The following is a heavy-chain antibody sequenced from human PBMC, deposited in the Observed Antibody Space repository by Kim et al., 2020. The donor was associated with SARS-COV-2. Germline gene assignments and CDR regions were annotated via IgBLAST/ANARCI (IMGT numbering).Heavy chain of an antibody. V-gene: IGHV3-23*01. J-gene: IGHJ4*02. Sequence: GGSLRLSCAASGFTFSRYAMRWARQAPGKGLEWVSTISDSGVRTHYADSVKGRFTISRDNSKSTLFLQMNGLRAEDTAVYYCEASDYWGQGSLVTVSS. CDR3: EASDY. CDR2: ISDSGVRT. CDR1: GFTFSRYA.